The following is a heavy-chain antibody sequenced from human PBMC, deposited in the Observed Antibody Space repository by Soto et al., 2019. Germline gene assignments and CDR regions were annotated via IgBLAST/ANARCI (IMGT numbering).Heavy chain of an antibody. V-gene: IGHV3-23*01. CDR1: GFTFSSHA. J-gene: IGHJ4*02. CDR3: TKDPCTRRSCDFDF. CDR2: ISGSDAGT. D-gene: IGHD2-8*01. Sequence: PGGSLRLSCEASGFTFSSHAMSWVRQAPGKGLEWVSAISGSDAGTFDADSVRGRFTISRDNSKNTLYLHMTSLRVEDTAIYYCTKDPCTRRSCDFDFWGQGSLVTGSS.